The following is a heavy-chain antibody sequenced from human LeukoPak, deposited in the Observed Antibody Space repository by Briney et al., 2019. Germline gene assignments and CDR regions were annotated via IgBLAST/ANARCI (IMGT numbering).Heavy chain of an antibody. D-gene: IGHD3-22*01. J-gene: IGHJ5*02. CDR1: GGTFISYA. CDR3: ARTYYYDSSGYYFSWFDP. Sequence: SVKVSCKASGGTFISYAISWVRQVPGQGLEWMGGIIPIFGTANYAQKFQGRVTITADKSTSTAYMELSSLRSEDTAVYYCARTYYYDSSGYYFSWFDPWGQGTLVTVSS. CDR2: IIPIFGTA. V-gene: IGHV1-69*06.